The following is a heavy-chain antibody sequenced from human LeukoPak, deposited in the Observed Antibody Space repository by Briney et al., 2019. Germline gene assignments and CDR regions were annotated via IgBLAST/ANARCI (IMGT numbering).Heavy chain of an antibody. D-gene: IGHD1-26*01. CDR2: IRYDGSNK. V-gene: IGHV3-30*02. J-gene: IGHJ6*03. Sequence: PGGSLRLSCAASGFTFSSYGMHWVRQAPGKGLEWVAFIRYDGSNKYYADSVKGRFTISRDNSKNTLYLQMNSLRAEDTAVYYCAKPFIVGATGYYYYYMDVWGKGTTVTVSS. CDR3: AKPFIVGATGYYYYYMDV. CDR1: GFTFSSYG.